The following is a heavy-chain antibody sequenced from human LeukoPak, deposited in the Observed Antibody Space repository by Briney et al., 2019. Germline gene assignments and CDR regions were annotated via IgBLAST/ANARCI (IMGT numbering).Heavy chain of an antibody. V-gene: IGHV4-30-4*01. D-gene: IGHD3-10*01. CDR2: IYYSGST. Sequence: PSETLSLTCTVSGGSISSGDYYWSWTRQPPGKGLEWIGYIYYSGSTYYNPSLKSRVTISVDTSKNQFSLKLSSVTAADTAVYYCATLAPYGSGSYYNSAYYYGMDVWGKGTTVTVSS. J-gene: IGHJ6*04. CDR3: ATLAPYGSGSYYNSAYYYGMDV. CDR1: GGSISSGDYY.